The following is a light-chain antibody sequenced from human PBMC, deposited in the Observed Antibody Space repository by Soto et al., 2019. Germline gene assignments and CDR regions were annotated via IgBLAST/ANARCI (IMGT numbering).Light chain of an antibody. CDR2: KAS. CDR3: QQYGSSPLT. Sequence: DIQMTQSPSTLSASVGDRVIITCRASQSITSWLAWYQQKPGKAPKLLIYKASTLQSGVPSRFSGSGSGTDFTLTISRLEPEDFAVYYCQQYGSSPLTFGGGTKVDIK. J-gene: IGKJ4*01. V-gene: IGKV1-5*03. CDR1: QSITSW.